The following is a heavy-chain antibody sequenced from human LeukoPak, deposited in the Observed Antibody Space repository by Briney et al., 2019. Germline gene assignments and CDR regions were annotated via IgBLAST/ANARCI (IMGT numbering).Heavy chain of an antibody. Sequence: GESLKISCKGSGYTFTNYWIGWVRQMPGKGLEWMGIIYAGDSDTRYSPSFQGQVTISVDKSISTAYLQWSSLKASDTAMYYCARGSSWYQTNFDYWGQGTLVTVSS. CDR3: ARGSSWYQTNFDY. D-gene: IGHD6-13*01. CDR2: IYAGDSDT. CDR1: GYTFTNYW. V-gene: IGHV5-51*01. J-gene: IGHJ4*02.